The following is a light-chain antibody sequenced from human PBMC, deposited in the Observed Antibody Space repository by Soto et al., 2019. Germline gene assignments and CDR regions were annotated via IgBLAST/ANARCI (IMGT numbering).Light chain of an antibody. CDR1: QSVDIS. V-gene: IGKV3-20*01. Sequence: VLTQSPGTLSLSPGERVILSCRASQSVDISLAWYQQKPGQAPRLLIYGASNRATGIPDRFSGSGSGTDFTLTISRLEPEDFAVYYCQQYGSSGTFGQGTKVAIK. CDR3: QQYGSSGT. J-gene: IGKJ1*01. CDR2: GAS.